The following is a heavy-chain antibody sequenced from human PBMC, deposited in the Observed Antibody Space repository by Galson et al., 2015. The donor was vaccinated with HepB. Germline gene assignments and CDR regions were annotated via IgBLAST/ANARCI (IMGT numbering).Heavy chain of an antibody. J-gene: IGHJ4*02. D-gene: IGHD3-22*01. CDR1: GGTFSSYA. CDR2: IIPIFGTA. CDR3: ARGGYDSSGNTFDY. V-gene: IGHV1-69*06. Sequence: SCAASGGTFSSYAISWVRQAPGQGLEWMGGIIPIFGTANYAQKFQGRVTITADKSTSTAYMELSSLRSEDTAVYYCARGGYDSSGNTFDYWGQGTLVTVSS.